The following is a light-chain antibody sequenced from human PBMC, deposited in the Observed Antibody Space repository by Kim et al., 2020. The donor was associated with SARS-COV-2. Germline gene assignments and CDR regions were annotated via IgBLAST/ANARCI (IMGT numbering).Light chain of an antibody. CDR2: GKN. V-gene: IGLV3-19*01. J-gene: IGLJ2*01. CDR1: SLRSYY. CDR3: NSWDSNDNVV. Sequence: ALGQTVRITCQGDSLRSYYATWYQQKPGQAPIVVIYGKNNRPSGLPDRFSGSSSGNTASLTITGTQAGDEADYYCNSWDSNDNVVFGGGTQLTVL.